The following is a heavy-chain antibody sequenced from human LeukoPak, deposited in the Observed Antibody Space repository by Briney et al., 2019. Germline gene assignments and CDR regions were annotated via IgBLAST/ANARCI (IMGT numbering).Heavy chain of an antibody. Sequence: GASVKVSCKASGYTFTSYAMNWVRQAPGQGLEWMGWINTNTGNPTYAQGFTGWFVFSLDTSVSTAYLQICSLKAEDTAVYYCARGGRYCSSTSCYRSRPYGYWGQGTLVTVSS. CDR3: ARGGRYCSSTSCYRSRPYGY. J-gene: IGHJ4*02. CDR1: GYTFTSYA. V-gene: IGHV7-4-1*01. CDR2: INTNTGNP. D-gene: IGHD2-2*01.